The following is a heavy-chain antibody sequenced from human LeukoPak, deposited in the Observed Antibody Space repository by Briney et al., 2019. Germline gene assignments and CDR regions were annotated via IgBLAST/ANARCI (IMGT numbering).Heavy chain of an antibody. Sequence: GGSLRLSCAASGFTFDDYSMNWVRRAPGKGLEWVSHISTGSSTIYYADSVKGRFTISRDNAKNSLYLQMNSLRAEDTAVYYCARDFAGWGYFDLWGRGTQVTVSS. D-gene: IGHD3-9*01. V-gene: IGHV3-48*01. CDR2: ISTGSSTI. CDR1: GFTFDDYS. CDR3: ARDFAGWGYFDL. J-gene: IGHJ2*01.